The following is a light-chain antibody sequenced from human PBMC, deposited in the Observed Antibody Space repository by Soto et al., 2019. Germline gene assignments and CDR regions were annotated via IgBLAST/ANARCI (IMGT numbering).Light chain of an antibody. Sequence: QSVLTQLASVSGSPGQSITISCTGTSSDVGSYNLVSWYQQHPGKAPKLMIYEGSKRPSGVSNRFSGSKSGNTASLTISGLQAEDEADYYCCSYAGSSTLVFGGGTKVTVL. CDR1: SSDVGSYNL. V-gene: IGLV2-23*01. CDR3: CSYAGSSTLV. CDR2: EGS. J-gene: IGLJ2*01.